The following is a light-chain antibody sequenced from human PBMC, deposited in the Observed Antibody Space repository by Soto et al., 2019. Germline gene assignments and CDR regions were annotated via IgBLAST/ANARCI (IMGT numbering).Light chain of an antibody. J-gene: IGKJ3*01. Sequence: EIVLTQSPGTLSLSPGERATLSCTASHSVSSNQVAWYQQKPGQAPRLLIYDAFRRATGIPDRFSGSGSETDFTLTISRLEPEDFAVYYCQQFGNSQGSFGPGTKVDIK. CDR3: QQFGNSQGS. CDR1: HSVSSNQ. CDR2: DAF. V-gene: IGKV3-20*01.